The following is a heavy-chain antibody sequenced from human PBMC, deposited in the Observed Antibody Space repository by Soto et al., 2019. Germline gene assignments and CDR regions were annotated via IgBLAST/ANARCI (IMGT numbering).Heavy chain of an antibody. Sequence: GGSLRLSCAASGFTFNIFGMHWVRQAPGKGLEWVALISNDGTNKYYADSVRGRFTISRDSSKNTVFLQMDSLRADDTAVYYCAKGSTRWLESHLHYWGQGTLVTVSS. CDR2: ISNDGTNK. V-gene: IGHV3-30*18. D-gene: IGHD5-12*01. CDR3: AKGSTRWLESHLHY. J-gene: IGHJ4*02. CDR1: GFTFNIFG.